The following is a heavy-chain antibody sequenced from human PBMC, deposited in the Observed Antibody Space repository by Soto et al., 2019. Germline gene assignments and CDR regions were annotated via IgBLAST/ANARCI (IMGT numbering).Heavy chain of an antibody. V-gene: IGHV3-33*01. D-gene: IGHD3-22*01. Sequence: LRLSCAASGFTFSSYGMHWVRQAPGKGLEWVAVIWYDGSNKYYADSVKGRFTISRDNSKNTLYLQMNSLRAEDTAVYYCARDYYDSSGYRGYAFDIWGQGTMVTVSS. CDR1: GFTFSSYG. J-gene: IGHJ3*02. CDR3: ARDYYDSSGYRGYAFDI. CDR2: IWYDGSNK.